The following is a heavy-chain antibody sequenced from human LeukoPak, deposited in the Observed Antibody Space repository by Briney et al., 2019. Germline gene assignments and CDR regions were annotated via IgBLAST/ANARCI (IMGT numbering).Heavy chain of an antibody. CDR3: ARYGALDRYDFWSGSDSRYFDY. V-gene: IGHV1-2*06. CDR1: GYTFTGYY. J-gene: IGHJ4*02. CDR2: VNPNIGGT. Sequence: GASVKVSCKASGYTFTGYYMHWVRQAPGQGLEWMGRVNPNIGGTNYAQKFQGRVTMTRDTSISTAYMELSRLRSDDTAVYYCARYGALDRYDFWSGSDSRYFDYWGQGTLVTVSS. D-gene: IGHD3-3*01.